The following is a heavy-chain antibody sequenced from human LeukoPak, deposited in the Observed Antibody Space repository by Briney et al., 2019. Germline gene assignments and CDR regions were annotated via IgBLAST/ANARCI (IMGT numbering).Heavy chain of an antibody. CDR2: IYSGGST. V-gene: IGHV3-53*01. CDR1: GFTVSSNY. Sequence: PGGSLRLSCAASGFTVSSNYMSWVRQAPGKGLEWVSVIYSGGSTYYADSVKGRFTISRDNSRNTLYLQMNSLRAEDTVVYYCARGALDYGGNLRGLDYWGQGTLVTVSS. J-gene: IGHJ4*02. D-gene: IGHD4-23*01. CDR3: ARGALDYGGNLRGLDY.